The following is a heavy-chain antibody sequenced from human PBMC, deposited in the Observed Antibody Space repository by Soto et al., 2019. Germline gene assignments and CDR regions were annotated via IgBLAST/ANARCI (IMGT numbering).Heavy chain of an antibody. CDR2: IYWDDDK. CDR3: AHRVLRTVFGVVTTTAIYFDF. Sequence: QITLNESGPTVVRPTETLTLTCRFSGFSLTTSGVGVGWIRQSPGKDPEWLALIYWDDDKRYSASLKSRLTITKDTSKNQVVLTVSDLDPTDTATYYCAHRVLRTVFGVVTTTAIYFDFWGQGTPVAVSS. V-gene: IGHV2-5*02. D-gene: IGHD3-3*01. J-gene: IGHJ4*02. CDR1: GFSLTTSGVG.